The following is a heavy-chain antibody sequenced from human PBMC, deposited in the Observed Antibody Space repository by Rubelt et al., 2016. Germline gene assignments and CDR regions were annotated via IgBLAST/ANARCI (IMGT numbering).Heavy chain of an antibody. J-gene: IGHJ4*02. Sequence: TISRDNTKNSLYLQMNSLRAEDTAVYYCARGGNWNDLPYFDYWGQGTLVTVSS. V-gene: IGHV3-11*06. CDR3: ARGGNWNDLPYFDY. D-gene: IGHD1-20*01.